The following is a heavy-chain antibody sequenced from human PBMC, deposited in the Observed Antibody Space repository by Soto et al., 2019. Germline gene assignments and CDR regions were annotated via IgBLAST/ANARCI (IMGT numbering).Heavy chain of an antibody. V-gene: IGHV4-59*01. Sequence: PSETLPLTCTVSGGSISSYYWSWIRQPPGKGLEWIGYIYYSGSTNYNPSLKSRVTISVDTSKNQFSLKLSSVTAADTAVYYCARDAVAARSPYYYYYGMDVWGQGTTVTVSS. D-gene: IGHD6-6*01. CDR1: GGSISSYY. CDR2: IYYSGST. CDR3: ARDAVAARSPYYYYYGMDV. J-gene: IGHJ6*02.